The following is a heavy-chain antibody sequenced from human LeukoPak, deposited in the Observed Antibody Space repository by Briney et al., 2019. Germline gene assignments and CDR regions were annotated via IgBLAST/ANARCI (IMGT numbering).Heavy chain of an antibody. CDR3: ARDIRFGECGFDY. D-gene: IGHD3-10*01. V-gene: IGHV3-7*01. Sequence: ETLSLTCGVYGGSFNAYYWCWIRQPPGKGLEWVANIKQDGSEKYYVDSVKGRFTISRDNAKNSLYLQMNSLRAEDTAVYYCARDIRFGECGFDYWGQGTLVTVSS. J-gene: IGHJ4*02. CDR2: IKQDGSEK. CDR1: GGSFNAYY.